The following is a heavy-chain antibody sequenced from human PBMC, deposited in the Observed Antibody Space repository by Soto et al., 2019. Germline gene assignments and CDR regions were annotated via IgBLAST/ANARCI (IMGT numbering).Heavy chain of an antibody. V-gene: IGHV1-69*01. D-gene: IGHD4-17*01. CDR3: ARIPDGACYGDYVWYFDL. CDR2: IIPIFGTA. Sequence: QVQLVQSGAEVKKPGSSVKVSCKASGGTFSSYAISWVRQAPGQGLEWMGGIIPIFGTANYAQKFQGRVTITADESTSTAYMELSSLRSEDTAVYYCARIPDGACYGDYVWYFDLWGRGTLVTVSS. CDR1: GGTFSSYA. J-gene: IGHJ2*01.